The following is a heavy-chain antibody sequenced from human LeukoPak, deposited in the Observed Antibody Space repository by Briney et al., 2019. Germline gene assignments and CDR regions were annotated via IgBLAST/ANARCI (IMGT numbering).Heavy chain of an antibody. CDR2: IIPIFGTA. CDR1: GGTFSSYA. V-gene: IGHV1-69*05. J-gene: IGHJ4*02. CDR3: ARERSSGYYHDFDH. Sequence: GSSVKVSCKASGGTFSSYAISWVRQAPGQGLEWMGGIIPIFGTANYAQKFQGRVTITTDESTSTAYMELSSLRSEDTAVYYCARERSSGYYHDFDHWGQGTLVTVSS. D-gene: IGHD3-22*01.